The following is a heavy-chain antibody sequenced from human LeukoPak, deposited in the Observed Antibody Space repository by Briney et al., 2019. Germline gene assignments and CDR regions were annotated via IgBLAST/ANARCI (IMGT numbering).Heavy chain of an antibody. D-gene: IGHD3-22*01. J-gene: IGHJ4*02. Sequence: GGSLRLSCAASGFTFSNAWMSWVRQAPGKGLEWVGRIKSKTDGGTTDYAAPVKGRFTISRDDSKNTLYLQMNGLKTEDTAVYYCTTVHSYYYDSSGYPYFDYWGQGTLVTVSS. CDR2: IKSKTDGGTT. CDR3: TTVHSYYYDSSGYPYFDY. CDR1: GFTFSNAW. V-gene: IGHV3-15*01.